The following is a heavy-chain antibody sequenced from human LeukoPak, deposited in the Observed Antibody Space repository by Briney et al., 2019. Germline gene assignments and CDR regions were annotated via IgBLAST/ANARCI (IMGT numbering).Heavy chain of an antibody. CDR3: ARGGDRDFDY. CDR2: IYYSGST. V-gene: IGHV4-59*01. D-gene: IGHD3-22*01. J-gene: IGHJ4*02. Sequence: SETLSLTCTVSGGSISSYYWSWIRQPPGKGLEWIGYIYYSGSTNYNPSLKSRVTISVDTSKNQFSLKLSSVTAADTAVYYCARGGDRDFDYWGQGTLVTVSS. CDR1: GGSISSYY.